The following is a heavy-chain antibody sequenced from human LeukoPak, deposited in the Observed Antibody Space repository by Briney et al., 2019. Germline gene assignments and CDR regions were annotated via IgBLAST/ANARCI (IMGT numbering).Heavy chain of an antibody. D-gene: IGHD3-22*01. J-gene: IGHJ3*02. CDR3: ARGLFLSGYLDAFDI. CDR1: GFTFSSYG. V-gene: IGHV3-NL1*01. CDR2: IYSDGRT. Sequence: GGSLRLSCAAPGFTFSSYGMHWVRQAPGKGLEWVSLIYSDGRTYYADSVKGRCTISRDNSKNTLYLQMNSLRVEDTAVYYCARGLFLSGYLDAFDIWGQGTVVTVSS.